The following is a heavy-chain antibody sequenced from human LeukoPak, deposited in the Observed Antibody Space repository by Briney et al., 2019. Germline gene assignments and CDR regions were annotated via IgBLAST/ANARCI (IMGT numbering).Heavy chain of an antibody. CDR2: VSASGDRT. J-gene: IGHJ4*02. CDR1: GFTFSPFTNFA. D-gene: IGHD4-17*01. V-gene: IGHV3-23*01. Sequence: GGSLRLSCAASGFTFSPFTNFAMRWVRQAPGEGLACVSVVSASGDRTYYADSVKGRFTISRDDSKKTVDLQMNSLRAEDTAVYFCAKGHSDFGTGFDGWGQGTLVTVSS. CDR3: AKGHSDFGTGFDG.